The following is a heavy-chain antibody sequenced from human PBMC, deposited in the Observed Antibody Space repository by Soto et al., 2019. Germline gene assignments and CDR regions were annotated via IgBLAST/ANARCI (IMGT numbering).Heavy chain of an antibody. CDR3: ARSSRFRGYSYGYGPALPTPTISAMYY. D-gene: IGHD5-18*01. Sequence: SETLSLTCAVYGGSFSGYYWSWIRQPPGKGLEWIGEINHSGSTNYNPSLKSRVTISVDTSKNQFSLKLSSVTAADTAVYYCARSSRFRGYSYGYGPALPTPTISAMYYWGQGTLVTVSS. J-gene: IGHJ4*02. CDR2: INHSGST. V-gene: IGHV4-34*01. CDR1: GGSFSGYY.